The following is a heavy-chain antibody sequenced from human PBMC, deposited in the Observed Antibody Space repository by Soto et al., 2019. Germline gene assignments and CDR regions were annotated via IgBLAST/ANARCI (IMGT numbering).Heavy chain of an antibody. J-gene: IGHJ4*02. CDR2: ISYDVNNK. D-gene: IGHD3-22*01. CDR3: ASEVASYARSGFFDY. CDR1: GSIFSNSA. Sequence: PGGSLTLSCAVSGSIFSNSAFHWVRQAPGKGLDWVALISYDVNNKSYADSVKGRFTISRDNSKNTLYLQMHSLRADDTAAYYCASEVASYARSGFFDYWGQGALVTVSS. V-gene: IGHV3-30-3*01.